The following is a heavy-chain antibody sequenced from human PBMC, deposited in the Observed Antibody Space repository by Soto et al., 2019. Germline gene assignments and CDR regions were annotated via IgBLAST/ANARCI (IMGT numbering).Heavy chain of an antibody. CDR2: MSFDGSNK. CDR1: GFTFSTYV. J-gene: IGHJ4*02. V-gene: IGHV3-30-3*01. CDR3: ARVDWAVGATTPSGFDS. D-gene: IGHD1-26*01. Sequence: QVQLVESGGGVVQPGRSLRLSCAASGFTFSTYVVHWVRQAPGKGLEWVAVMSFDGSNKYYADSVKGRFTISRDNSKHTLYMEMNSLRFEETAVYYCARVDWAVGATTPSGFDSWGQGTLVTVSS.